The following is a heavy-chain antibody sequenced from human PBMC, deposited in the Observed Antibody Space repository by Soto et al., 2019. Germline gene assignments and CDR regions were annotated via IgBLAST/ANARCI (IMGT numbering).Heavy chain of an antibody. CDR2: VKQDGSEK. Sequence: EVQLVESGGGLVQPGGSLRLSCAASGFTFSTYWMTWVRQAPGKGLEWVAHVKQDGSEKYNVDSVKGRFTISRDNAKNSLHLQMNSLRAEDTAVYYCARGGGHTYGRLPGVYWGQGILVTVSS. V-gene: IGHV3-7*05. J-gene: IGHJ4*02. CDR1: GFTFSTYW. D-gene: IGHD5-18*01. CDR3: ARGGGHTYGRLPGVY.